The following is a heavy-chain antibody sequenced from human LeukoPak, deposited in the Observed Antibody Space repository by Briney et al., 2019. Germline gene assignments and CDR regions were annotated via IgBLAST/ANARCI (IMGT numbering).Heavy chain of an antibody. Sequence: GASVKVSCKASGYTFTSYYMHWVRQAPGQGLEWMGIINPSGGSTSYAQKFQGRVTMTRDTSTSTVYMELSSLRSEDTAVYYCARDMSSIAASYYYYGMDVWGQGTTVTVSS. CDR1: GYTFTSYY. D-gene: IGHD6-6*01. CDR2: INPSGGST. J-gene: IGHJ6*02. CDR3: ARDMSSIAASYYYYGMDV. V-gene: IGHV1-46*01.